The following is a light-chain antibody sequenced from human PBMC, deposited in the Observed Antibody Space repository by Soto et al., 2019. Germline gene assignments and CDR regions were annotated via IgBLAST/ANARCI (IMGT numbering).Light chain of an antibody. CDR1: RSISTR. CDR3: QQYTPKGT. Sequence: DIQMTQSPTTLSASVGDRVTIACRASRSISTRVAWYQQKPGKVPKVLIYKASSLESGVPARFSGSGSGTEFTITISSRQPDVFATYYCQQYTPKGTFGEGTKVDI. V-gene: IGKV1-5*03. CDR2: KAS. J-gene: IGKJ1*01.